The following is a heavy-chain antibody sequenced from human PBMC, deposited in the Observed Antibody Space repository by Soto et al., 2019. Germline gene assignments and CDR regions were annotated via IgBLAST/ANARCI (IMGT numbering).Heavy chain of an antibody. CDR1: GGTFTNYA. CDR3: AQTLGLAVAGPGRFDL. D-gene: IGHD6-19*01. V-gene: IGHV1-69*12. Sequence: QVQLVQSGAEVKKPGSSVKVSCKASGGTFTNYAISWVRQAPGQGLEWMGGITPFFGTANYAQRFKGRVTITADASMTTAYMELSRLRSEDTAVYYCAQTLGLAVAGPGRFDLWGRGTLVTVSS. J-gene: IGHJ2*01. CDR2: ITPFFGTA.